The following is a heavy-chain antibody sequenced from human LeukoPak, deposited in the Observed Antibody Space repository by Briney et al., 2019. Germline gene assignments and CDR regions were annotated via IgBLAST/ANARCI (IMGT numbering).Heavy chain of an antibody. J-gene: IGHJ4*02. CDR3: LRSHGAY. CDR2: IRYSGST. D-gene: IGHD3-10*01. Sequence: SESLSLTCTVFGGPISSSGYLWGWIRQPPGKGLELIGNIRYSGSTYYNPSLKSRVTISVDTSKNQFSLKLSSVTAADTAVYYCLRSHGAYWGQGTLVTVSS. V-gene: IGHV4-39*01. CDR1: GGPISSSGYL.